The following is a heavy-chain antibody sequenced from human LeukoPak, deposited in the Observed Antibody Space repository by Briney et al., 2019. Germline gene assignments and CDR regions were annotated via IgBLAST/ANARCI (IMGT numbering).Heavy chain of an antibody. Sequence: SETLSLTCIVSGGSISNYYWNWIRQPPGKELEWIGYIYYSGSTNYNPSLKSRVTISVDTSKNQFSLKLSSVTAADTAVYYCARDDSSGWYVGFDYWGQGTLVTVSS. CDR1: GGSISNYY. D-gene: IGHD6-19*01. CDR3: ARDDSSGWYVGFDY. CDR2: IYYSGST. V-gene: IGHV4-59*12. J-gene: IGHJ4*02.